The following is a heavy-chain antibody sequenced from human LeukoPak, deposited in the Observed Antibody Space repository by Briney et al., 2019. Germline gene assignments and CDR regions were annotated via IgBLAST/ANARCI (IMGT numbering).Heavy chain of an antibody. V-gene: IGHV4-59*11. Sequence: QTSETLSLTCTVSGGSISSHYWSWIRQPPGKGLEWIGYIYYSGSTNYNPSLKSRVTISVDTSKNQFSLRLSSVTAADTAVYYCAGGYCSSNSCYGYYYYGMDVWGQGTTVTVSS. CDR3: AGGYCSSNSCYGYYYYGMDV. J-gene: IGHJ6*02. D-gene: IGHD2-2*01. CDR1: GGSISSHY. CDR2: IYYSGST.